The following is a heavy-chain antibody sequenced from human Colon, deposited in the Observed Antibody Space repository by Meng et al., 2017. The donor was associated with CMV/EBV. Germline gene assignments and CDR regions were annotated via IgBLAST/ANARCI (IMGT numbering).Heavy chain of an antibody. CDR1: VSSNSAS. CDR2: IYYRYKWYN. J-gene: IGHJ5*02. CDR3: AREYQLGAWSPSWFDP. Sequence: VSSNSASWNWIRQSQSRGLEWLGRIYYRYKWYNDYAVSVKSRIIINPDTSKNQFSLQLNSVTPEDTALYYCAREYQLGAWSPSWFDPWGQGTLVTVSS. D-gene: IGHD2-2*01. V-gene: IGHV6-1*01.